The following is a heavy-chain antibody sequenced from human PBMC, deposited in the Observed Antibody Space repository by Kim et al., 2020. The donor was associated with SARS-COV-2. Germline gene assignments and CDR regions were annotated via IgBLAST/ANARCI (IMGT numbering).Heavy chain of an antibody. CDR3: AKFLCSSTSCYPYYYGMDV. V-gene: IGHV3-23*01. CDR1: GFTFSSYA. CDR2: ISGSGGST. D-gene: IGHD2-2*01. J-gene: IGHJ6*02. Sequence: GGSLRLSCAASGFTFSSYAMSWVHQAPGKGLEWVSAISGSGGSTYYADSVKGRFTISRDNSKNTLYLQMNSLRAEDTAVYYCAKFLCSSTSCYPYYYGMDVWGQGTTVTVSS.